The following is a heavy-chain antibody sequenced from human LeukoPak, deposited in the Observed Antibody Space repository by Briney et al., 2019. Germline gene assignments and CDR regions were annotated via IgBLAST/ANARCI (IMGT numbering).Heavy chain of an antibody. Sequence: GGSLSLSCAASGFTFSNAWMSWVRQAPGRGLEWVGRIKRKGDDGTIDYAAPVKGRLSISRDDSKNTLYLQMNSLKSEDTAVYYCTAGTGRSDFDYWGQGTLVTVSS. CDR1: GFTFSNAW. J-gene: IGHJ4*02. D-gene: IGHD3/OR15-3a*01. CDR3: TAGTGRSDFDY. V-gene: IGHV3-15*01. CDR2: IKRKGDDGTI.